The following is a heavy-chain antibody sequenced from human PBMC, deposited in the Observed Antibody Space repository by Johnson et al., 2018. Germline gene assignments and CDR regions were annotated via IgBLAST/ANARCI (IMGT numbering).Heavy chain of an antibody. J-gene: IGHJ1*01. CDR2: MTGLNNSR. CDR1: GFTFSSNA. V-gene: IGHV3-23*04. D-gene: IGHD2-15*01. Sequence: VQLVQSGGGLVQPGGSLRLSCVASGFTFSSNAMSWVRQAPGKGLEWVSAMTGLNNSRYYADSVKGRFTISRDNSKNTLNLQMNRLRDEDTAVYYCAKVATPQKAVLAECFQHWGQGTLVTVSS. CDR3: AKVATPQKAVLAECFQH.